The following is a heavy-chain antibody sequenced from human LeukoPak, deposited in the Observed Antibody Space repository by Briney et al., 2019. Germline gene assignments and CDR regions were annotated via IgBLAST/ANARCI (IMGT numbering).Heavy chain of an antibody. Sequence: GGSLRLSCAASGFTFSSDAMSWVRQAPGKGLEWVSAISGSGGSTYYADYVKGRFTISRDNSKNTLYLQMNSLRAEDTAVYYCAKSLYGSGSYYNVGYFDYWGQGTLVTVSS. CDR3: AKSLYGSGSYYNVGYFDY. CDR2: ISGSGGST. CDR1: GFTFSSDA. D-gene: IGHD3-10*01. V-gene: IGHV3-23*01. J-gene: IGHJ4*02.